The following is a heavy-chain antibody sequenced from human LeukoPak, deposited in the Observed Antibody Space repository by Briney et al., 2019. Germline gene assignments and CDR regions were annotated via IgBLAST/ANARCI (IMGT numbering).Heavy chain of an antibody. CDR2: ISSSSSYI. CDR1: GFTFSSYS. CDR3: ARERYDFWSALILRNVYYYYYGMDV. Sequence: GGSLRLSCAASGFTFSSYSMNWVRQAPGKGLEWVSSISSSSSYIYYADSVKGRFTISRDNAKNSLYLQMNSLRAEDTAVYYCARERYDFWSALILRNVYYYYYGMDVWGQGTTVTVSS. V-gene: IGHV3-21*01. D-gene: IGHD3-3*01. J-gene: IGHJ6*02.